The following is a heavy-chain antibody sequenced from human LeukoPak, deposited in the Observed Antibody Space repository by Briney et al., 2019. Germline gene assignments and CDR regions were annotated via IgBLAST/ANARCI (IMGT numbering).Heavy chain of an antibody. CDR2: VKEDGSEK. V-gene: IGHV3-7*01. J-gene: IGHJ6*02. D-gene: IGHD3-9*01. CDR1: GFTLSIYW. CDR3: ARGFDSYNGMDV. Sequence: GGSLRLSCAASGFTLSIYWMTWVCQAPGKGLEWVANVKEDGSEKYYVDSVKGRFTISRDHVKNSLYLQMNSLRVDDTAVYFCARGFDSYNGMDVWGQGTTVTVSS.